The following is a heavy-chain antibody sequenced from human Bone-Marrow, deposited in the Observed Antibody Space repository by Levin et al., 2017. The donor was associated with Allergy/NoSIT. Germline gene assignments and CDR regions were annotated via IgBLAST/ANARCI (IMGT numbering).Heavy chain of an antibody. CDR2: IDPSSGDT. Sequence: HGESLKISCKSSGYTFTKYYIHWVRQAPGQGPEWVGVIDPSSGDTSYAQKFQGRVTMTSDTSSSTVHMDLTSLTSEDTAVYYCARDYSNNYYSSYYYYGMDVWGQGTTVTVSS. D-gene: IGHD1-26*01. CDR3: ARDYSNNYYSSYYYYGMDV. V-gene: IGHV1-46*01. CDR1: GYTFTKYY. J-gene: IGHJ6*02.